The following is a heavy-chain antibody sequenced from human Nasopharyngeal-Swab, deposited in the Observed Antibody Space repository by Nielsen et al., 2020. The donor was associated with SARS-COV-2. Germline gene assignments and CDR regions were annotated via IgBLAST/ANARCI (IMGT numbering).Heavy chain of an antibody. V-gene: IGHV3-21*01. Sequence: GESLKISCAASGFTFSSYSMNWVRQAPGKGLEWVSSISSSSSYIYYADSVKGRFTISRDNAKNSLYLQMNSLRAEDTAVYYCATAFGVTMISPCNYWGQGTLVTVPS. D-gene: IGHD3-22*01. CDR3: ATAFGVTMISPCNY. CDR2: ISSSSSYI. CDR1: GFTFSSYS. J-gene: IGHJ4*02.